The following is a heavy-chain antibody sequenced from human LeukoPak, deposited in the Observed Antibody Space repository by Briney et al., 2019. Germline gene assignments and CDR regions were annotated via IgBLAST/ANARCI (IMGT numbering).Heavy chain of an antibody. Sequence: SVKVSCKASGGTFSCYAISRVRQAPGQGLEWMGGIIPIFGTANYAQKFQGRVTITTDESTSTAYMELSSPRSEDTAVYYCARAGFVTYDSSGYWSYFQHWGQGTLVTVSS. CDR3: ARAGFVTYDSSGYWSYFQH. D-gene: IGHD3-22*01. CDR1: GGTFSCYA. V-gene: IGHV1-69*05. CDR2: IIPIFGTA. J-gene: IGHJ1*01.